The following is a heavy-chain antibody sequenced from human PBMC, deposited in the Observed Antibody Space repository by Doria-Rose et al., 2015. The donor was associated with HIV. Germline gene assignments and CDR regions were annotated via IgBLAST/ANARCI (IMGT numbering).Heavy chain of an antibody. CDR3: ARGGSYYGY. V-gene: IGHV3-7*01. CDR2: IKQDGSEK. J-gene: IGHJ4*02. D-gene: IGHD1-26*01. Sequence: SWMSWVRQAPGKGLEWVANIKQDGSEKNYVDSVKGRFTISRDNAKNSLYLQMNSLRAEDTAVYYCARGGSYYGYWGQGTLVTVSS. CDR1: SW.